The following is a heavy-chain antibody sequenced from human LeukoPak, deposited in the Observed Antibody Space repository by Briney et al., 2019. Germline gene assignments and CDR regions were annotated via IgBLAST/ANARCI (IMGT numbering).Heavy chain of an antibody. Sequence: GASVKVSCKASGHTFTGYYMHWVRQASGQGLEWMGWINPNSGGTNYAQKFQGRVTMTRDTSISTAYMELSRLRSDDTAVYYCAREGIAVAGNWFDPWGQGTLVTVSS. CDR2: INPNSGGT. CDR3: AREGIAVAGNWFDP. V-gene: IGHV1-2*02. CDR1: GHTFTGYY. J-gene: IGHJ5*02. D-gene: IGHD6-19*01.